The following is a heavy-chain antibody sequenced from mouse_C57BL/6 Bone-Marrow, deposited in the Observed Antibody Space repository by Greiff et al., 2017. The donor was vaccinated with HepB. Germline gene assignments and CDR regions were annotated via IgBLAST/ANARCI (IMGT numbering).Heavy chain of an antibody. J-gene: IGHJ3*01. Sequence: QVQLQQPGAELVRPGSSVKLSCKASGYTFTSYWMDWVKQRPGQGLEWIGNIYPSDSETHYNQKFKDKATLTVDKSSSTAYMQLSSLTSEDSAVYFCARSGYYYGSSPFAYWGQGTLVTVSA. V-gene: IGHV1-61*01. CDR1: GYTFTSYW. CDR3: ARSGYYYGSSPFAY. CDR2: IYPSDSET. D-gene: IGHD1-1*01.